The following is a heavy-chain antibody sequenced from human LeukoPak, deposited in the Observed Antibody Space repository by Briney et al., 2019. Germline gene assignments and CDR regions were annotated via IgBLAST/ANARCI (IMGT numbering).Heavy chain of an antibody. V-gene: IGHV3-30*04. Sequence: GGSLRLSCAAARFTFSDYSMHWVRRAPGKGLQWVAVISSDGTDKYYAASVRGRFTISRDNSQNTVSLQMNSLTTEDTALYYCAKAAMTDRPHAPSNLWGQGTLVTVSS. CDR3: AKAAMTDRPHAPSNL. CDR1: RFTFSDYS. D-gene: IGHD2-21*02. J-gene: IGHJ4*02. CDR2: ISSDGTDK.